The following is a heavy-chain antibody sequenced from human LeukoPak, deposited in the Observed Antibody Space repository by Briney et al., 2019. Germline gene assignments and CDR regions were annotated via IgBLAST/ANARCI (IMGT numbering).Heavy chain of an antibody. CDR3: ARVSRYYDSSGYYNVRAFEI. Sequence: SETLSLPCSVWGRSINSYHWIWTRQPAGKGLEWIGRISTSGSTNYNPSLKSRVTMSVDTSNNQFSLKLSSVTATDTAVYYCARVSRYYDSSGYYNVRAFEIWGQGTMVTVSS. V-gene: IGHV4-4*07. CDR1: GRSINSYH. D-gene: IGHD3-22*01. J-gene: IGHJ3*02. CDR2: ISTSGST.